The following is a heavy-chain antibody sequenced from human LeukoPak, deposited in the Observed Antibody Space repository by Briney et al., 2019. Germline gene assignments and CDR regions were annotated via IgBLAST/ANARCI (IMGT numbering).Heavy chain of an antibody. V-gene: IGHV1-18*01. J-gene: IGHJ4*02. CDR3: ARSDYSDSSAYPFDY. CDR2: ISPYNGNT. CDR1: GYTFTNYG. D-gene: IGHD3-22*01. Sequence: ASVKVSCKASGYTFTNYGLIWVRQAPGQGHEWMGWISPYNGNTDYTQNLQVRVTMTTDTSTSTAYMELRSLRSDDTTVYYCARSDYSDSSAYPFDYWGQGTLVTVSS.